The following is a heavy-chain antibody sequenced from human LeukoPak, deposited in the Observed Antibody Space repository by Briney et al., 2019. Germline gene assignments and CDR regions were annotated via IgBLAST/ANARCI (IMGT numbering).Heavy chain of an antibody. CDR1: GFTLREYY. CDR3: ARGAYSSSWCYFDY. D-gene: IGHD6-13*01. J-gene: IGHJ4*02. V-gene: IGHV3-11*06. CDR2: IRSISSYT. Sequence: GGSLRLSCAASGFTLREYYMSGVGQAPGKGLAWVSYIRSISSYTRYADSVKSRFTISSDDARTSLYLQMNSLRAEHTAVYYCARGAYSSSWCYFDYWGQGTLGTVSS.